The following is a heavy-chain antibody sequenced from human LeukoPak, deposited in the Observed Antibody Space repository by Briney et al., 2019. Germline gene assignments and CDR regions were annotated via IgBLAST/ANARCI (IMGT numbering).Heavy chain of an antibody. CDR2: IYYSGST. V-gene: IGHV4-39*01. CDR1: GGSISSSSYY. J-gene: IGHJ4*02. Sequence: PSETLSLTCTVSGGSISSSSYYWGWIRQPPGQGLEWMGSIYYSGSTYYNPSLKSRATISVNTSKNQFSLKLSSVTAADTAVYYCARLTPDTAMVVDYWGQGTLVTVSS. D-gene: IGHD5-18*01. CDR3: ARLTPDTAMVVDY.